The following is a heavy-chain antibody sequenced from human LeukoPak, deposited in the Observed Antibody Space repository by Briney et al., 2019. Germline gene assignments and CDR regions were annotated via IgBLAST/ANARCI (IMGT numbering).Heavy chain of an antibody. CDR1: GGSINSYF. CDR2: IDYSGST. D-gene: IGHD1/OR15-1a*01. CDR3: ETATPPTGWRGNSTIKTFDY. Sequence: PSETLSLTCTVSGGSINSYFWNWIRQPPGKGLEWIGYIDYSGSTKYNPSLKSRVSMSVDTSKNQFSLKLTSVTAADTAVYSCETATPPTGWRGNSTIKTFDYWGQGALVTVSS. V-gene: IGHV4-59*01. J-gene: IGHJ4*02.